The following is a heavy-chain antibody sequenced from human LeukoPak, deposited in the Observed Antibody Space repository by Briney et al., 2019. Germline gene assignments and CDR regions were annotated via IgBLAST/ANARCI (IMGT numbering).Heavy chain of an antibody. CDR2: ISGSGGST. CDR3: AKVGYCSSTSCPNDY. Sequence: GGSLRLSCAASGFTFSNYAMSWVRQAPGKGLEWVSDISGSGGSTYYADSVKGRFTMSRDNSKNTLYLQMNSLRAEDTAVYYCAKVGYCSSTSCPNDYWGQGTLVTVSS. J-gene: IGHJ4*02. CDR1: GFTFSNYA. D-gene: IGHD2-2*01. V-gene: IGHV3-23*01.